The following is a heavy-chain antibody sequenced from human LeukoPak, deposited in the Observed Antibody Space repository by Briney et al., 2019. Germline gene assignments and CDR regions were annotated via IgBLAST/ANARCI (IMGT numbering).Heavy chain of an antibody. Sequence: GGSLRPSCAASGFTFTSYNMNWVRQAPGKRLEWVSSITSSSSYIYYADSVKGRFTISRDNAKNSLYLQMDSLRVEDTAVYYCARDPYSGNYGAYYYYYMDVWGKGTTVTISS. CDR2: ITSSSSYI. CDR3: ARDPYSGNYGAYYYYYMDV. V-gene: IGHV3-21*06. D-gene: IGHD1-26*01. J-gene: IGHJ6*03. CDR1: GFTFTSYN.